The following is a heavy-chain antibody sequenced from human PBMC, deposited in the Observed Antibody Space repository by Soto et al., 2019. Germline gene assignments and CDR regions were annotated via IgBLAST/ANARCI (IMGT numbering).Heavy chain of an antibody. J-gene: IGHJ4*02. D-gene: IGHD6-6*01. CDR2: IYYSGST. V-gene: IGHV4-31*03. CDR1: GGSISSGGYY. Sequence: PSETLSLTCTVSGGSISSGGYYWSWIRQHPGKGLEWIGYIYYSGSTYYNPSLKSRVTISVDTSKNQFSLKLSSVTAADKAVYYCAIDRGAARPIYDYWGQGTLVTVSS. CDR3: AIDRGAARPIYDY.